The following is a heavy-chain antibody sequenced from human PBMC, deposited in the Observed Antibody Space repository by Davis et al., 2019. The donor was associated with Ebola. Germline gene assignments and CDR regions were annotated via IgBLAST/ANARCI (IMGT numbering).Heavy chain of an antibody. CDR3: ARENRYYDSSGLYYYYYGMDV. D-gene: IGHD3-22*01. CDR2: INHSGST. V-gene: IGHV4-34*09. CDR1: GGSFSGYY. J-gene: IGHJ6*02. Sequence: SQTLSLTCAVYGGSFSGYYWSWIRQPPGKGLEWIGEINHSGSTNYNPSLKSRVTISVDTSKNQFSLKLSSVTAADTAVYYCARENRYYDSSGLYYYYYGMDVWGQGTTVTVSS.